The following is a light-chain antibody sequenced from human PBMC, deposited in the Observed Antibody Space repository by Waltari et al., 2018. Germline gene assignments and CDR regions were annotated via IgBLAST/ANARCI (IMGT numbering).Light chain of an antibody. J-gene: IGLJ2*01. Sequence: QSALTQPASVSGSPGKSITVSCIGTSNDIGSYNFVSWFQQHPGSAPKLMIYDVSERPLGVSNRFSGSKSGNTASLTISGLQAEDEADYYCFSYAGSNSFAFGGGTRVTVL. CDR1: SNDIGSYNF. CDR2: DVS. V-gene: IGLV2-23*02. CDR3: FSYAGSNSFA.